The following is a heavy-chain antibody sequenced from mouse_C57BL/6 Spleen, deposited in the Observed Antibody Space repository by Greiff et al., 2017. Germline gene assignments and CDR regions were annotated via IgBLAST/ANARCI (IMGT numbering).Heavy chain of an antibody. CDR2: IDPNSGGT. CDR3: ARSFTTVVATGYFDV. J-gene: IGHJ1*03. Sequence: QVQLQQPGAELVKPGASVKLSCKASGYTFTSYWMHWVKQRPGQGLEWIGRIDPNSGGTKYNEKFKSKATLTVDKPSSTAYMQLSSLTSEDSAVYYCARSFTTVVATGYFDVWGTGTTVTVSS. D-gene: IGHD1-1*01. CDR1: GYTFTSYW. V-gene: IGHV1-72*01.